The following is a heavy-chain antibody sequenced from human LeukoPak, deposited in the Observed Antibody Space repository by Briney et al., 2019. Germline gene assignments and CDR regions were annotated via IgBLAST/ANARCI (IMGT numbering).Heavy chain of an antibody. CDR2: ISGSGGST. J-gene: IGHJ4*02. Sequence: PGGSLRLSCAASGFTFSSYGMHWVRQAPGKGLEWVSAISGSGGSTYYADSVKGRFTISRDNSKNTLHLQMNSLRAEDTAVYYCAKARDDYGDYWGQGTLVTVSS. CDR3: AKARDDYGDY. CDR1: GFTFSSYG. V-gene: IGHV3-23*01.